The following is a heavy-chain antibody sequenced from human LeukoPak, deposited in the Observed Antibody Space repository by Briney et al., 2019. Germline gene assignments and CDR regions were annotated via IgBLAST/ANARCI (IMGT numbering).Heavy chain of an antibody. Sequence: SVTVSCKASGGTFSNYAISWVRQAPGQGLEWMGGIIPIFGTANYAQKFQGRVTITADKSTSTAYMELSRLRSEDTAVYYCARHQQWVDYWGQGTLVTVSS. CDR3: ARHQQWVDY. D-gene: IGHD6-19*01. CDR1: GGTFSNYA. CDR2: IIPIFGTA. J-gene: IGHJ4*02. V-gene: IGHV1-69*06.